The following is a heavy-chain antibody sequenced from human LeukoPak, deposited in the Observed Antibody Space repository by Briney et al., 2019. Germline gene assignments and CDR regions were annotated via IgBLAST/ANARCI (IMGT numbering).Heavy chain of an antibody. CDR3: AREQAAAPYYYYMDV. CDR1: GYTFTDTG. V-gene: IGHV1-18*01. D-gene: IGHD6-13*01. J-gene: IGHJ6*03. CDR2: INPQNGYT. Sequence: GASVKVSRKASGYTFTDTGVTWVRQAPGQGLEWMGWINPQNGYTNSAQKFQGRVTMTTDTSTSTAYMELRGLRSDDTAVYYCAREQAAAPYYYYMDVWGEGTTVTVSS.